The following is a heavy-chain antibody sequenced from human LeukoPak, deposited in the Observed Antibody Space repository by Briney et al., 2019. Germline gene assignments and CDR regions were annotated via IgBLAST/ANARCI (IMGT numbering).Heavy chain of an antibody. J-gene: IGHJ6*02. V-gene: IGHV4-39*01. Sequence: PSETLSLTCTVSGGSVSSSSHSWGWIRQLPGKGLEWIGSVYYTGSTYYNPSLKSRVTISVDTSKNLFSLKVSSVTAADTAVYYCARVAWLYNGMDVWGQGTTVTVSS. CDR2: VYYTGST. D-gene: IGHD5-12*01. CDR3: ARVAWLYNGMDV. CDR1: GGSVSSSSHS.